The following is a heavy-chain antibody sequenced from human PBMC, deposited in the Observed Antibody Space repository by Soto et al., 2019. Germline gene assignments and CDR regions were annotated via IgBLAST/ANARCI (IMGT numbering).Heavy chain of an antibody. CDR2: IDPSDSYT. Sequence: PVGSLTLSCKVSGYSFTSYWISWVRQMPGKGLEWMGRIDPSDSYTNYSPSFQGHVTISADKSISTAYLQWSSLKASDTAMYYCARHEIIAAAGPYWGQGTLVTVSS. D-gene: IGHD6-13*01. J-gene: IGHJ4*02. CDR1: GYSFTSYW. CDR3: ARHEIIAAAGPY. V-gene: IGHV5-10-1*01.